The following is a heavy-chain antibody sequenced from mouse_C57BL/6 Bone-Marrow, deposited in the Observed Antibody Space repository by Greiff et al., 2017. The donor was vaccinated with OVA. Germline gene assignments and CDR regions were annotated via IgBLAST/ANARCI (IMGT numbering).Heavy chain of an antibody. CDR3: AKGWGNYDYWYFDV. D-gene: IGHD2-1*01. Sequence: QVQLQQPGAELVKPGASVKLSCKASGYTFTSYWMQWVKQRPGQGLEWIGEIDPSDSYTNYNQKFKGKATLTVDTSSSTAYMQLSSLTSEDSAVYYCAKGWGNYDYWYFDVWGTGTTVTVSS. CDR1: GYTFTSYW. V-gene: IGHV1-50*01. J-gene: IGHJ1*03. CDR2: IDPSDSYT.